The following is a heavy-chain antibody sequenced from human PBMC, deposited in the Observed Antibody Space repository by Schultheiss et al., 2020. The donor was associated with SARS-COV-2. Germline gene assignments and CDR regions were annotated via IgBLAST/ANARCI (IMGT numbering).Heavy chain of an antibody. CDR3: ARGPERWLQLFYYYGMDV. D-gene: IGHD5-24*01. Sequence: ASVKVSCKASGYTFTSYGISWVRQAPGQGLEWMGWISAYNGNTNYAQKLQGRVTMTTDTSTSTAYMELSSLRSEDTAVYYCARGPERWLQLFYYYGMDVWGQGTTVTVSS. V-gene: IGHV1-18*01. CDR2: ISAYNGNT. J-gene: IGHJ6*02. CDR1: GYTFTSYG.